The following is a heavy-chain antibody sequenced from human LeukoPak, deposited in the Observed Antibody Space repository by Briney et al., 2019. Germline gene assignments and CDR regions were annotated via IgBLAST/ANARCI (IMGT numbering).Heavy chain of an antibody. CDR1: GGSISNHF. Sequence: SETLSLTCSVSGGSISNHFWTWIRQPPGKGLEWIGYIYSSGSTYYNPSLKSRVTISVDTSKNLFSLKLSTVTAADTAVYYCARRPTGDPKFDYWGQGTLVTVSS. CDR2: IYSSGST. J-gene: IGHJ4*02. V-gene: IGHV4-59*08. CDR3: ARRPTGDPKFDY. D-gene: IGHD7-27*01.